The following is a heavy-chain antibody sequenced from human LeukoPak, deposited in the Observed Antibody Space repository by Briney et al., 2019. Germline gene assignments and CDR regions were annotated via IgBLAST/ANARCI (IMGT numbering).Heavy chain of an antibody. CDR1: GFTFSNAW. J-gene: IGHJ4*02. V-gene: IGHV3-15*01. CDR3: TGTLGY. CDR2: IKRKTDGGTT. Sequence: GSLRLSCAASGFTFSNAWMTWVRQAPGKGLEWVGRIKRKTDGGTTDYAAPVKGRFTISRDDSKNTLYLKMDSLKTEDTAVYYCTGTLGYWGQGTLVTVSS. D-gene: IGHD1-1*01.